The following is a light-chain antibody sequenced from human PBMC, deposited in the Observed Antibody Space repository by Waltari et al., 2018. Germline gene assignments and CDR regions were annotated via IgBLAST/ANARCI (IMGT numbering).Light chain of an antibody. CDR1: SSDVGGYTY. V-gene: IGLV2-14*03. CDR2: DVT. CDR3: SADTSSSTWV. Sequence: QSALTQPASVSGSPGQSITISCTGTSSDVGGYTYVSWYQQHPGKATKLMIYDVTTRPSGVSNGFSGSKSGNTASLTISGLQAEDEADYYCSADTSSSTWVFGGGTKLTVL. J-gene: IGLJ3*02.